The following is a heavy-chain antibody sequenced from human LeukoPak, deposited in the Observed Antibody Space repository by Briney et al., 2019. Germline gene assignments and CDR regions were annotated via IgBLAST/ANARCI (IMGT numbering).Heavy chain of an antibody. J-gene: IGHJ6*02. CDR2: IYYGGST. CDR1: GGSISSYY. CDR3: ASPHPFGELSGGYYGMDV. D-gene: IGHD3-10*01. V-gene: IGHV4-59*01. Sequence: PSETLSLTCTVSGGSISSYYWSWIRQPPGKGLEWIGYIYYGGSTSYNPSLKSRVTISVDTSKNQLSLKLSSVTAADTAVYYCASPHPFGELSGGYYGMDVWGQGTTVTVSS.